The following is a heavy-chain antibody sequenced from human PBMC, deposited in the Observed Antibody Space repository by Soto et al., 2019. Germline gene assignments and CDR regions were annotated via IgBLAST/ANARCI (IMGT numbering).Heavy chain of an antibody. CDR2: IDWNDDK. Sequence: SCPTLVNPTQTLTLTCTFSGFSLSTSGMCVSWIRQPPGKALEWLALIDWNDDKYYNTSLKTRLTISKDISKIQVVLTMTNMDPVDTAMYYCARITVTGDAGFDFWGQGTLVTVSS. V-gene: IGHV2-70*01. J-gene: IGHJ4*02. D-gene: IGHD4-17*01. CDR3: ARITVTGDAGFDF. CDR1: GFSLSTSGMC.